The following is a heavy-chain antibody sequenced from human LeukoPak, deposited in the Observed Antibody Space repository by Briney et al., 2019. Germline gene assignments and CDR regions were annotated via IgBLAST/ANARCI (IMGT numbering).Heavy chain of an antibody. V-gene: IGHV3-48*04. D-gene: IGHD5-24*01. CDR1: GFTFSSYS. J-gene: IGHJ4*02. CDR3: ARGRGDGYNYFVLDY. Sequence: GGSLRLSCAASGFTFSSYSMNWVCQAPGKGLEWVSYISSSGSTIYYADSVKGRFTISRDNAKNSLYLQMNSLRAEDTAVYYCARGRGDGYNYFVLDYWGQGTLVTVSS. CDR2: ISSSGSTI.